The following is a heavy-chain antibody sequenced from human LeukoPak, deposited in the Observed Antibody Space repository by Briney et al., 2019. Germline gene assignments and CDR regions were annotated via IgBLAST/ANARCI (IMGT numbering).Heavy chain of an antibody. CDR1: GGPLSSYS. CDR3: ASDYGSGSYRFDY. J-gene: IGHJ4*02. V-gene: IGHV4-59*01. D-gene: IGHD3-10*01. Sequence: SETLSLTCTLSGGPLSSYSWSWIRQSPGKGLEWIGYIFNSGSTIYNPSLNSRVTISIDMSKKQFSLKLSSVTAADTAVYYCASDYGSGSYRFDYWGQGALVTVSS. CDR2: IFNSGST.